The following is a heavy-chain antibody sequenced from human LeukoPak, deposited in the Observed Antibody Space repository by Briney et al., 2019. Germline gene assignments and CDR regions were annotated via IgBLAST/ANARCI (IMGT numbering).Heavy chain of an antibody. CDR1: GYTFTSYG. J-gene: IGHJ6*02. Sequence: GASVKVSCKASGYTFTSYGISWVRQAPGQGLEWMGWISAYNGNTNYAQKLQGRVTMTTDTSTSTAYMELRSLRSDDTAVYYRARSGYSYGYGYYYYGMDVWGQGTTVTVSS. V-gene: IGHV1-18*01. CDR3: ARSGYSYGYGYYYYGMDV. CDR2: ISAYNGNT. D-gene: IGHD5-18*01.